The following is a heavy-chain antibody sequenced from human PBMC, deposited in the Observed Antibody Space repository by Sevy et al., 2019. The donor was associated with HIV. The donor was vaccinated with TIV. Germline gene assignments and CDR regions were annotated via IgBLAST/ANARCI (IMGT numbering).Heavy chain of an antibody. Sequence: GGSLRLSCAASGFTFSSYSMNWVRQAPGKGLEWVSSISSSSSYIYYADSVKGRFTISRDNAKNSLYLQMNSLRAEDTAVYYCARPSDSGSYKGIRYYYGMDVWGQGTTVTVSS. D-gene: IGHD1-26*01. CDR2: ISSSSSYI. CDR3: ARPSDSGSYKGIRYYYGMDV. J-gene: IGHJ6*02. V-gene: IGHV3-21*01. CDR1: GFTFSSYS.